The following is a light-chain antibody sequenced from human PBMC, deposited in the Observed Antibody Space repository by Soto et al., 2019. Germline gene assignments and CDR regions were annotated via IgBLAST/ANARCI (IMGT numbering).Light chain of an antibody. V-gene: IGKV3D-15*01. J-gene: IGKJ5*01. CDR3: QQYNNWPIT. CDR1: QSVRNN. CDR2: GAS. Sequence: EIVMTQSPGTLSASPGERATLSCRASQSVRNNLAWYQQKPGQSPRLLIYGASTRATGTPARFSGSGSGTKFTLSISSLQSEDFAVYYCQQYNNWPITFGQGTRLEI.